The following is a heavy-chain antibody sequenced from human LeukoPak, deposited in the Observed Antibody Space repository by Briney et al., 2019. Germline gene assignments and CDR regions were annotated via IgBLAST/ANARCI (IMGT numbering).Heavy chain of an antibody. D-gene: IGHD1-26*01. V-gene: IGHV5-51*01. Sequence: AGESLKISCKGSGYSFTSYWIGWVRQLPGKGLKWMGIIYPGDSDARYSPSFQGQVTIPADQSISTAYLQWSSLKASDTAMYYCARRRDLYSGSYYPFDYWGQGTLVTVSS. CDR1: GYSFTSYW. J-gene: IGHJ4*02. CDR2: IYPGDSDA. CDR3: ARRRDLYSGSYYPFDY.